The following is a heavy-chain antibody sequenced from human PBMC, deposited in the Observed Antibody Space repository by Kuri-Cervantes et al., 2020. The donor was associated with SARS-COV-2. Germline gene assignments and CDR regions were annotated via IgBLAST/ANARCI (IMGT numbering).Heavy chain of an antibody. D-gene: IGHD3-3*01. V-gene: IGHV3-7*01. CDR1: GFTFSSYW. CDR3: ARADFWSTYYFDY. CDR2: IKQDGSEK. Sequence: GESLKISCAASGFTFSSYWMSWVRQAPGKGLEWVANIKQDGSEKYYVDSVKGRFTISRDNAKNSLYLQMNSLRAEDTAVYYCARADFWSTYYFDYWGQGTLVTVSS. J-gene: IGHJ4*02.